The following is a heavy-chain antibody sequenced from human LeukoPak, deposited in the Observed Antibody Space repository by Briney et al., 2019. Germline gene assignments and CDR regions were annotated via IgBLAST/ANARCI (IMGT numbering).Heavy chain of an antibody. CDR1: GFTFSSYA. V-gene: IGHV3-23*01. CDR3: AKDGVVAHTPYNAFDI. Sequence: GGSLRLSCAASGFTFSSYAMHWVRQAPGKGLEWVSAISGSGGSTYYADSVKGRFTISRDNSKNTLYLQMNSLRAEDTAVYYCAKDGVVAHTPYNAFDIWGQGTMVTVSS. D-gene: IGHD2-15*01. CDR2: ISGSGGST. J-gene: IGHJ3*02.